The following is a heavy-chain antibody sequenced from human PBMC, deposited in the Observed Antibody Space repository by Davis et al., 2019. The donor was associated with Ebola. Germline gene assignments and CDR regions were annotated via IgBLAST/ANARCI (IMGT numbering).Heavy chain of an antibody. J-gene: IGHJ6*02. CDR3: AGYYYGMDV. CDR2: IYYSGST. Sequence: SETLSLTCTASGGSVSSGSYYWSCIPQPPGLGLEWIGYIYYSGSTNSNPSLKSLATISVDTSKNQCSLKLSSVTAADTAVYYCAGYYYGMDVWGQGTTVTVSS. CDR1: GGSVSSGSYY. V-gene: IGHV4-61*01.